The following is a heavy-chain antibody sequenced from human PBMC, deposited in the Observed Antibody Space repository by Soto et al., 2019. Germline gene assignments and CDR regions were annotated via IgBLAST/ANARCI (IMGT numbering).Heavy chain of an antibody. CDR3: ARDRRGSGWYDYFDY. D-gene: IGHD6-19*01. V-gene: IGHV3-33*01. CDR1: GFTFSSYG. J-gene: IGHJ4*02. CDR2: IWYDGSNE. Sequence: QVQLVESGGGVVQPGRSLRLSCAASGFTFSSYGMHWVRQAPGKRLECVAVIWYDGSNENYADSVKGRFTISRDNSKNTLYLPMNSLRAEDTAIYYCARDRRGSGWYDYFDYWGQGTLVTVSS.